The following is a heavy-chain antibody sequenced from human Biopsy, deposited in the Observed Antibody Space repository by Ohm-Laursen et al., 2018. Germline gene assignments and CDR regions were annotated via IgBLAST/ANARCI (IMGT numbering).Heavy chain of an antibody. CDR3: ALAAAQTVTHFDY. V-gene: IGHV3-23*01. D-gene: IGHD4-17*01. CDR1: GSTFSSYA. J-gene: IGHJ4*02. CDR2: ISGNSDII. Sequence: SLRLSCAASGSTFSSYAMTWFRQAPGKGLEWVSTISGNSDIIYDTDSVKGRFTISRDNSKNTLYLQMNSLRADDTAVYYCALAAAQTVTHFDYWGQGTLVTVSS.